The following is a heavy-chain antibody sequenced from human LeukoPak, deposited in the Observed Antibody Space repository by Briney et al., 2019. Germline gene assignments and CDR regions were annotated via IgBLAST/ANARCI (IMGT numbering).Heavy chain of an antibody. CDR1: GFTVSSNY. Sequence: GGSLRLSCAASGFTVSSNYMSWVRQAPGKGLEWVSVIHSGGSTYYADSVKGRFTISRDNSKNTLYLQMNSLRAEDTAVYYCARDPYNYGDSYFDYWGQGTLVTVSS. V-gene: IGHV3-53*01. CDR3: ARDPYNYGDSYFDY. CDR2: IHSGGST. J-gene: IGHJ4*02. D-gene: IGHD4-17*01.